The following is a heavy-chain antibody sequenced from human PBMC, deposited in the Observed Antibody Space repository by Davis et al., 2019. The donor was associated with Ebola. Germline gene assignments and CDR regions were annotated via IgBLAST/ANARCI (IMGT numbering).Heavy chain of an antibody. V-gene: IGHV4-59*08. J-gene: IGHJ5*02. CDR2: IYYSGST. Sequence: SETLSLTCTVSGGSISSYYWSWIRQPPGKGLEWIGYIYYSGSTNYNPSLKSRVTISVDTSKNQFSLKLSSVTAADTAVYYCASYSSSWPGNWFDPWGQGTLVTVSS. CDR3: ASYSSSWPGNWFDP. D-gene: IGHD6-13*01. CDR1: GGSISSYY.